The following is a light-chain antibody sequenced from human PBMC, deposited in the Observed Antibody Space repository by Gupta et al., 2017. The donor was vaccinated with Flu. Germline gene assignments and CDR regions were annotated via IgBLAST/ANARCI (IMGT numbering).Light chain of an antibody. CDR2: YDS. V-gene: IGLV3-21*02. CDR3: QASDSSSDNWV. CDR1: EVGTND. Sequence: GQTITSTVSGVEVGTNDLHCYRPTTAQSPVLFFYYDSSRRSGAPERFFGSNSGTTATVTTIGVEAGDGADYYCQASDSSSDNWVFGGGTKLTVL. J-gene: IGLJ3*02.